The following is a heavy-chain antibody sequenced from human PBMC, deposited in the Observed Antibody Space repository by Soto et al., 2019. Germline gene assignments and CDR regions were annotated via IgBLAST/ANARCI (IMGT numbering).Heavy chain of an antibody. J-gene: IGHJ2*01. CDR3: ASLGYCSGGSCYSGGYFDL. CDR1: GGSISSSSYY. V-gene: IGHV4-39*01. CDR2: IYYSGST. Sequence: QLQESGPGLVKPSETLSLTCTVSGGSISSSSYYWGWIRQPPGKGLEWIGSIYYSGSTYYNPSLKSRVTISVDTSKNQFSLKLSSVTAADTAVYYCASLGYCSGGSCYSGGYFDLWGRGTLVTVSS. D-gene: IGHD2-15*01.